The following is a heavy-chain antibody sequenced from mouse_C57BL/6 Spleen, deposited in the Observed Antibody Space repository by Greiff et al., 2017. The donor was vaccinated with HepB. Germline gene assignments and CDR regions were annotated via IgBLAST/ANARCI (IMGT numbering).Heavy chain of an antibody. J-gene: IGHJ4*01. Sequence: EVQLQQSGPVLVKPGASVKMSCKASGYTFTDYYMNWVKQSHGKSLEWIGVINPYNGGTSYNQKFKGKATLTVDKSSSTAYMELNSLTSEDSAVYYCASRGYYSNHEGAMDYWGQGTSVTVSS. CDR2: INPYNGGT. CDR1: GYTFTDYY. V-gene: IGHV1-19*01. D-gene: IGHD2-5*01. CDR3: ASRGYYSNHEGAMDY.